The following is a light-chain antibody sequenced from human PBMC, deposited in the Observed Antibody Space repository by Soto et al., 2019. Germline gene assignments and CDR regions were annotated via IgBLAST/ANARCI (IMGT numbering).Light chain of an antibody. CDR1: QSLSSSY. CDR2: GAS. J-gene: IGKJ4*01. Sequence: EIVLTQSPGTLSLSPGERATLSCRASQSLSSSYLAWYQQKPGQAPRLLIFGASSRATGIPDRFSGSGSGTDFTLTICRLEPEDFAVYYCQHFGTSRLTFAGGTKVEIK. CDR3: QHFGTSRLT. V-gene: IGKV3-20*01.